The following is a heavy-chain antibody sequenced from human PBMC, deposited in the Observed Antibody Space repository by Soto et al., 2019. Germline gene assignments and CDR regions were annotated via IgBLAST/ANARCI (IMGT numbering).Heavy chain of an antibody. J-gene: IGHJ3*02. CDR2: ISGSGGST. V-gene: IGHV3-23*01. CDR3: AKTRQTNSGGDYPTEDAFDI. D-gene: IGHD4-17*01. Sequence: EVQLLESGGGLVQPGGSLRLSCAASGFTFSSYAMSWVRQAPGKGLEWVSAISGSGGSTYYADSVKGRFTISRDNSKNTLSLQMNSLRAEDTAVYYCAKTRQTNSGGDYPTEDAFDIWGQGTMVTVSS. CDR1: GFTFSSYA.